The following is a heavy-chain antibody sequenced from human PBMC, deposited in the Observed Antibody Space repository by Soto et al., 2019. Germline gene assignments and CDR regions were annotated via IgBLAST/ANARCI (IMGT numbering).Heavy chain of an antibody. V-gene: IGHV4-59*01. CDR1: GGSISSYC. Sequence: SETLSLTCTVSGGSISSYCWSWIRQPPGKGLEWIGYIYYSGSTNYNPSLKSRVTISVDTSKNQFSLKLSSVTAADTAVYYCARDRASYSSGWYFDYWGQGTLVTVSS. D-gene: IGHD6-19*01. J-gene: IGHJ4*02. CDR3: ARDRASYSSGWYFDY. CDR2: IYYSGST.